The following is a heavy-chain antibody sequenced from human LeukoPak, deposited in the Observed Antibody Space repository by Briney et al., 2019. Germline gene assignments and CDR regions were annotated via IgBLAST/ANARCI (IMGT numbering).Heavy chain of an antibody. CDR1: GGSFSGYY. D-gene: IGHD5-12*01. V-gene: IGHV4-34*01. Sequence: SETLPLTCAVFGGSFSGYYWNWIRQPPGKGLEWIGSIYGGTTHYNPSLKGRVTISVDTSKNQFSLKLNSVTAADTAVYYCSRGGTMMIVAGFDFWGQGTLVTVSS. CDR3: SRGGTMMIVAGFDF. CDR2: IYGGTT. J-gene: IGHJ4*02.